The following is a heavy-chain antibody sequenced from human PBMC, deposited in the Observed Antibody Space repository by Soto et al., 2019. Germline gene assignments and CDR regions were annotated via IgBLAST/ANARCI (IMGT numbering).Heavy chain of an antibody. CDR1: GYTFTSFY. J-gene: IGHJ4*02. CDR2: INPSGAST. CDR3: GRAGCGGDWSLDY. Sequence: QVQLVQSGAEVKKPGASVKVSCKASGYTFTSFYMHWVRQAHGPGPEWMGLINPSGASTTYAQKLQGRVTMTRDTTTTTVYMELGSLRSEDTAVYYCGRAGCGGDWSLDYWGQGTLVTVSS. V-gene: IGHV1-46*04. D-gene: IGHD2-21*02.